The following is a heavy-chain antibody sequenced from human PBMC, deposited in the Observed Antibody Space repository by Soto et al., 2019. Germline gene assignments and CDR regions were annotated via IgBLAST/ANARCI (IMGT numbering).Heavy chain of an antibody. CDR3: AMPGGYYYGSGSYYDMRPI. CDR1: GYTFISYA. V-gene: IGHV1-3*01. J-gene: IGHJ4*02. Sequence: QVHLVQSGAEVKKPGASVKVSCKPSGYTFISYAINWVRQAPGQRLEWIGWIDSDNDDTKYSQKFLGRVTVTRDTSASTVYMELSSLRSDDTAVYYCAMPGGYYYGSGSYYDMRPIWGQGTLVTVSS. D-gene: IGHD3-10*01. CDR2: IDSDNDDT.